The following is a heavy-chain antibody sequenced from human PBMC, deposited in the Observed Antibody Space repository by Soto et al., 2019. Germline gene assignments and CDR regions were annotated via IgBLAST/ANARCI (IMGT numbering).Heavy chain of an antibody. J-gene: IGHJ4*02. D-gene: IGHD2-8*01. Sequence: QVQLQESGPGLVKPSQTLSLTCTVSGGSISSGGYYWSWIRQHPGKGLEWIGYIYYSGSTYYNPSLKSXXTXSXXTSKNQFSLKLSSVTAADTAVYYCARVNGEVDLDYWGQGTLVTVSS. CDR2: IYYSGST. V-gene: IGHV4-31*03. CDR1: GGSISSGGYY. CDR3: ARVNGEVDLDY.